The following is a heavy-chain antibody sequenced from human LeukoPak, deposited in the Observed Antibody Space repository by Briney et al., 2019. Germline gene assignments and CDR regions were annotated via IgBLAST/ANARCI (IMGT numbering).Heavy chain of an antibody. CDR1: GGSISSYY. J-gene: IGHJ4*02. CDR3: ARAATTVLPFDY. CDR2: IYYSGST. D-gene: IGHD4-17*01. V-gene: IGHV4-59*08. Sequence: SETLSLTCTVSGGSISSYYWSWVRQPPGKGLEWIGYIYYSGSTNYNPSLKSRVTISVDTSKNQFSLKLSSVTAADTAVYYCARAATTVLPFDYWGQGTLVTVSS.